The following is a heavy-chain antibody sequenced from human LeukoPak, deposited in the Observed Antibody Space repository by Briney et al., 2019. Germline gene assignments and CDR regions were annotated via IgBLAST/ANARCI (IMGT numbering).Heavy chain of an antibody. D-gene: IGHD1-26*01. CDR2: IYYTGYA. J-gene: IGHJ3*02. CDR3: ARGGGRSEHGGVFDI. CDR1: SGPTNNYY. V-gene: IGHV4-59*01. Sequence: KPSETLSLTCTVSSGPTNNYYWSWIRQPPGGGLEWMAYIYYTGYADYNPSLTSRLTVSLDTPKNQFSLWLSSVAAADTAVYYCARGGGRSEHGGVFDIWGLGTLVTVSS.